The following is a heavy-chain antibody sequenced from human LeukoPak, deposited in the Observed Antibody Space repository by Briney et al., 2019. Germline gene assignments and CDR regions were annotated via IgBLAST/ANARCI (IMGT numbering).Heavy chain of an antibody. CDR2: ISGTTTYI. D-gene: IGHD2-15*01. J-gene: IGHJ4*02. CDR1: GFTFSDYT. CDR3: ARDCGGSCYFDS. Sequence: GGSLRLSCAASGFTFSDYTMNWVRQAPGKGLEWVSSISGTTTYIYYADSVKGRFTISRGDAKNSLYLQMNSLRAEDTAVYYCARDCGGSCYFDSWGQGTLVTVSS. V-gene: IGHV3-21*01.